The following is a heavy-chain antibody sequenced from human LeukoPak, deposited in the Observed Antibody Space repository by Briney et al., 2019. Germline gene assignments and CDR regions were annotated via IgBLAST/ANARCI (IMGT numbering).Heavy chain of an antibody. CDR1: GFAFSSYS. V-gene: IGHV3-21*04. CDR3: ARVRGSSWYLDY. J-gene: IGHJ4*02. CDR2: ISGGGYI. Sequence: GGSLRLSCAASGFAFSSYSMNWVRQAPGKGLEWVSSISGGGYIYYADSVKGRFTISRDNAKNSLYLQMNSLRAEDTAVYYCARVRGSSWYLDYWGQGTLVTVSS. D-gene: IGHD6-13*01.